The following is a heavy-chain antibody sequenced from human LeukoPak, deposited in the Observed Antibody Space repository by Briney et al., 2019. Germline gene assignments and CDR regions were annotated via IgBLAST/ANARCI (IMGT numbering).Heavy chain of an antibody. CDR1: GGSIRTGGYY. Sequence: PSQTLSLTCTVPGGSIRTGGYYWSWIRQQSGKGLEWIGYIYYSGSTYYNPSLKSRASVSIDTSKNQFSLKLSSVTAADTAVYYCARFQNDGDPRGTFDPWGQGTLVTVSS. CDR3: ARFQNDGDPRGTFDP. CDR2: IYYSGST. V-gene: IGHV4-31*03. D-gene: IGHD4-17*01. J-gene: IGHJ5*02.